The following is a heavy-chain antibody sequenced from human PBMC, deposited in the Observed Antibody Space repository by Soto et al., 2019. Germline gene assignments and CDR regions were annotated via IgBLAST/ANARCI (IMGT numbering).Heavy chain of an antibody. Sequence: QITLKESGPPLVKPTQTLTLTCTFSGFSLSTRGVGVGWIRQPPGKALEWLALIYWDDDKRYSPSLKSRLTITKHTSKNRVVLTLTNMDPVDTATYYCAHRGTVTPSSPRRYFDLWGRGTLVTVSS. V-gene: IGHV2-5*02. D-gene: IGHD4-17*01. CDR1: GFSLSTRGVG. CDR3: AHRGTVTPSSPRRYFDL. CDR2: IYWDDDK. J-gene: IGHJ2*01.